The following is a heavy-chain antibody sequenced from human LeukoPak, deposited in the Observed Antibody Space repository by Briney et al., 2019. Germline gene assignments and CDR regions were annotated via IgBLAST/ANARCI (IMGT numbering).Heavy chain of an antibody. CDR3: AKAAHYDILTGYYSYYFDY. CDR1: GFTFSSYA. CDR2: ISGSGGST. V-gene: IGHV3-23*01. Sequence: GGSLRLSCAASGFTFSSYAMSWVRQAPGKGLEWVSAISGSGGSTYYADSVKGRFTISRDNSKNTLYLQMNSLRAEDTAVYYCAKAAHYDILTGYYSYYFDYWGQGTLVTVSS. J-gene: IGHJ4*02. D-gene: IGHD3-9*01.